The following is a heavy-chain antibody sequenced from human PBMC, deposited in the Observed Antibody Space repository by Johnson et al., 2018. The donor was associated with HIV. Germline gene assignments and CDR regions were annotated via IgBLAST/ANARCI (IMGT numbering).Heavy chain of an antibody. CDR1: GFTFSSYA. D-gene: IGHD6-19*01. Sequence: VQLVESGGGVVQPGMSLRLSCAASGFTFSSYAMHWVRQAPGTGLDWVSALSGSGGSTYYSDSVKGRFTISRDNSKNILYLQMNSLRAEDTALYYCAKDRSVAGLYDAFDIWGQGTRVTVSS. CDR2: LSGSGGST. CDR3: AKDRSVAGLYDAFDI. J-gene: IGHJ3*02. V-gene: IGHV3-23*04.